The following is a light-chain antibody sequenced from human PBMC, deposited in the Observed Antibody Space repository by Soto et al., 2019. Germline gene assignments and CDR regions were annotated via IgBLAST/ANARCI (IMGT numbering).Light chain of an antibody. V-gene: IGLV1-51*01. J-gene: IGLJ3*02. CDR3: GFWDSSLSDTWV. Sequence: QSVLTQPPSVSAAPGQKVTISCSGGSSNIGDNYVSWYRQLPGAAPKVLIYHNDNRPSGIPDRFSGSRSGTSATLTITGLQTGDEADYYCGFWDSSLSDTWVFGGGTKLTVL. CDR1: SSNIGDNY. CDR2: HND.